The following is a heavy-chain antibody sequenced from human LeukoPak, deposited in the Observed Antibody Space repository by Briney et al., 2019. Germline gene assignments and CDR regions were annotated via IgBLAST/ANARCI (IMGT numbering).Heavy chain of an antibody. Sequence: GASVKVSCKASGYNFINYGISWVRQAPGQGLEWMGWISAYNGNTNYAQKLQGRVTMTTDTSTSTAYMELRSLRSDDTAVYYCARAPNYYGSGNYFDYWGQGTLVTVSS. CDR1: GYNFINYG. J-gene: IGHJ4*02. CDR3: ARAPNYYGSGNYFDY. D-gene: IGHD3-10*01. CDR2: ISAYNGNT. V-gene: IGHV1-18*01.